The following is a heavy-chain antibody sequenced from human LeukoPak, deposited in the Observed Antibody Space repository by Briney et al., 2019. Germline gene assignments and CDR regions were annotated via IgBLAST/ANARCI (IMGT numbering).Heavy chain of an antibody. CDR3: ARVGQQWEPLDY. Sequence: GGSLRLSCAASGFTVSSNYMSLVRQAPGEGLEGVAVIYSGGSAYYADSVKGRFTISRDNSKNTLYLQMNSLRAEDTAVYYCARVGQQWEPLDYWGQGTLVTVSS. CDR2: IYSGGSA. D-gene: IGHD6-19*01. CDR1: GFTVSSNY. J-gene: IGHJ4*02. V-gene: IGHV3-66*01.